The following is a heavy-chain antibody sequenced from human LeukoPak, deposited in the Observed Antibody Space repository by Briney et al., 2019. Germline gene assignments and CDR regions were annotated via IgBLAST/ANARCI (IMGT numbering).Heavy chain of an antibody. J-gene: IGHJ5*02. CDR2: IYSTGST. CDR3: ARGDRAVAGAWGWFDP. V-gene: IGHV4-4*07. CDR1: GGSISSFY. D-gene: IGHD6-19*01. Sequence: PSETLSLTCTVSGGSISSFYWSWIRQSAGKGLERIGRIYSTGSTNYNPSLKSRVTMSVDTSRNQFSLKLSSVTAADTAVYYCARGDRAVAGAWGWFDPWGQGTLVTVSS.